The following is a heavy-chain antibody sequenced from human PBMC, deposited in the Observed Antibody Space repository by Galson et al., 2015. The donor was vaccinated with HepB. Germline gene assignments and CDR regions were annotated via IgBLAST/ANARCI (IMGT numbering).Heavy chain of an antibody. Sequence: SLRLSCAASGFTLSSYAMHWVRQAPGKGLEWVAVISYDGSNKYYADSVKGRFTISRDNSKNTLYLQMNSLRAEDTAVYYCARVGSTSCWFQVGCDYYYYYMDVWGKGTTVTVSS. CDR1: GFTLSSYA. D-gene: IGHD2-2*01. V-gene: IGHV3-30-3*01. J-gene: IGHJ6*03. CDR3: ARVGSTSCWFQVGCDYYYYYMDV. CDR2: ISYDGSNK.